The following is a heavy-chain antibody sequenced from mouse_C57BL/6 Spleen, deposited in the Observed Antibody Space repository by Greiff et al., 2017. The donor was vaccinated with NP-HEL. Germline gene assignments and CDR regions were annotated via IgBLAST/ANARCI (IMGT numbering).Heavy chain of an antibody. Sequence: QVQLKESGAELMKPGASVKLSCKATGYTFTGYWIEWVKQRPGHGLEWIGEILPGSGSTNYNEKFKGKATFTADTSSSTAYMQLSSLTSEDSAVYYCARSGGNYPYWYFDVWGTGTTVTVSS. D-gene: IGHD2-1*01. CDR2: ILPGSGST. CDR3: ARSGGNYPYWYFDV. CDR1: GYTFTGYW. V-gene: IGHV1-9*01. J-gene: IGHJ1*03.